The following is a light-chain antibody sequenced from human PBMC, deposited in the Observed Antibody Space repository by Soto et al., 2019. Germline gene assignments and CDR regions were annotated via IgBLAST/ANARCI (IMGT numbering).Light chain of an antibody. CDR1: QDISNY. V-gene: IGKV1-17*01. CDR3: LQHNTYPLT. CDR2: AAS. J-gene: IGKJ4*01. Sequence: DIQMTQSPSSLSASVGDRVTITCQASQDISNYLNWYQQKPGKAPKRLIDAASSLQSGVPSRFSGSGSGTEFTLTISSLQPEDFATYYCLQHNTYPLTFGGGTKVDNK.